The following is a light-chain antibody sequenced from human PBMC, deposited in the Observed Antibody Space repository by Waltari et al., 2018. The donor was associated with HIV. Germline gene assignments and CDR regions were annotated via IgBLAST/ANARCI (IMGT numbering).Light chain of an antibody. CDR3: QSYDSSLSGSV. V-gene: IGLV1-40*01. CDR1: SSNIGAGYD. CDR2: GNS. Sequence: QSVLTQPPSVSGAPGQRVTISCTGSSSNIGAGYDVHWYQQLPGTAPKLLIHGNSERPAGVPDRCSGSKSGTSASLAIAGLQAEDEADYYCQSYDSSLSGSVFGGGTKLTVL. J-gene: IGLJ3*02.